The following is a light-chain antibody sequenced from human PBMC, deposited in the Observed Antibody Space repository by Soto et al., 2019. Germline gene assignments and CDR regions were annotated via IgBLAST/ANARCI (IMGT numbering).Light chain of an antibody. V-gene: IGKV1-5*01. Sequence: DIQMTESPSTLSGSVGDRVTITCRASQSISSWLAWYQQKPGKAPQVLIWDASSLQRGVPSRFSGSGSGTEFTLTISSLQPDDFATYYCQQYNNYATWTFGQGTKVDI. CDR3: QQYNNYATWT. CDR2: DAS. CDR1: QSISSW. J-gene: IGKJ1*01.